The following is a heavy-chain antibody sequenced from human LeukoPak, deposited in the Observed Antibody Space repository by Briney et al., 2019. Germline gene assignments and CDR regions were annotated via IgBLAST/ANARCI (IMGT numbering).Heavy chain of an antibody. CDR3: ARGPRIAVAGRRSRFDP. Sequence: RSSETLSLTCAVYGASFSGYYWGWIRQPPGKGLEWIGEINHSGSINYNTSLKSRVTISVDTSKNQFSLKLSSVTAADTAVYYCARGPRIAVAGRRSRFDPWGQGTLATVSS. V-gene: IGHV4-34*01. J-gene: IGHJ5*02. D-gene: IGHD6-19*01. CDR2: INHSGSI. CDR1: GASFSGYY.